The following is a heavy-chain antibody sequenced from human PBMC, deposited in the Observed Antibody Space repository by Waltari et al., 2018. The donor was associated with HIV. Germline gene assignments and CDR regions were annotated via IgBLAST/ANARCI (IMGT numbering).Heavy chain of an antibody. CDR1: GGSFSGYY. D-gene: IGHD6-19*01. Sequence: QVQLQQWGAGLLKPSETLSLTCAVYGGSFSGYYWSWIRQPPGKGLEWIGEINHIGSTNYKPSLKSRVTISVDTSKNQFSLKLSSVTAADTAVYYCARGRSPYSSGWYASEYWGQGTLVTVSS. V-gene: IGHV4-34*01. CDR3: ARGRSPYSSGWYASEY. J-gene: IGHJ4*02. CDR2: INHIGST.